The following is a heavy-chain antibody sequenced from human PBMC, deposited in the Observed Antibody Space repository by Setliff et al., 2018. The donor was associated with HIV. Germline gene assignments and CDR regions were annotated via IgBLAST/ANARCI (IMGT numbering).Heavy chain of an antibody. Sequence: GGSLRLSCEASGFTLRSYAMYWVRQAPGKGLEWVAGISGAGATTYYADSVKGRFTISRENSKDTLYLQMNSLRAEDTAVYYCAKDGYSDYLNSYFDYWGQGTLVTVSS. J-gene: IGHJ4*02. D-gene: IGHD4-17*01. V-gene: IGHV3-23*01. CDR3: AKDGYSDYLNSYFDY. CDR2: ISGAGATT. CDR1: GFTLRSYA.